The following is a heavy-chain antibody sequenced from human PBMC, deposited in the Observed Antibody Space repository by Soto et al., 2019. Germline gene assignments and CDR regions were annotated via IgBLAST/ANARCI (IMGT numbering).Heavy chain of an antibody. D-gene: IGHD2-15*01. CDR3: AVACSGGSCYLPQHLFDY. CDR2: IIPIFGTA. Sequence: ASVKVSCKASGGTFSSYAISWVRQAPGQGLEWMGGIIPIFGTANYAQKFQGRVTITADESTSTAYMELSSLRSEDTAVYYCAVACSGGSCYLPQHLFDYWGQGTLVTVSS. CDR1: GGTFSSYA. V-gene: IGHV1-69*13. J-gene: IGHJ4*02.